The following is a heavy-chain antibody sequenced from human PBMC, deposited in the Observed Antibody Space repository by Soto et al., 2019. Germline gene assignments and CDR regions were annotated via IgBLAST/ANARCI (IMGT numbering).Heavy chain of an antibody. CDR2: ISGSGGST. V-gene: IGHV3-23*01. CDR1: GFTFSSYA. Sequence: PGGSLRLSCAASGFTFSSYAMSWVRQAPGKGLEWVSAISGSGGSTYYADSVKGRFTISRDNSKNTLYLQMNSLRAEDTAVYYCAKDSYYYDSSGYGGCDYWGQGTLVTVSS. CDR3: AKDSYYYDSSGYGGCDY. J-gene: IGHJ4*02. D-gene: IGHD3-22*01.